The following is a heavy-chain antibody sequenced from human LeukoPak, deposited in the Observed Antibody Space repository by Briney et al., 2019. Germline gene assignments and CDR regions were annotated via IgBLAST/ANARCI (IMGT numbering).Heavy chain of an antibody. Sequence: ASVKVSCKASGYTFTSYDINWVRQATGQGLEWMGWMNPNSGNTGYAQKFQGRVTMTRNTSISTAYMELSSLRSEDTAVYYCARFYYYGSGSYYYYYYMDVWGKGTTVTISS. CDR1: GYTFTSYD. J-gene: IGHJ6*03. V-gene: IGHV1-8*01. D-gene: IGHD3-10*01. CDR2: MNPNSGNT. CDR3: ARFYYYGSGSYYYYYYMDV.